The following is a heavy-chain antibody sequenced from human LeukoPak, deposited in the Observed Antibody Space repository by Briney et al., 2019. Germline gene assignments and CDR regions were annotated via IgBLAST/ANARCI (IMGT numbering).Heavy chain of an antibody. D-gene: IGHD3-22*01. CDR2: INQYGSEN. CDR1: GFTFSNYW. Sequence: PGGSLRLSCAASGFTFSNYWMSRVRQAPGKGLEWVANINQYGSENYYVDSVRGRFTISRDNAQNSLYLQMNSLRAEDTAVYYCARATYYDSSGYWGYFFDCWGQGTLVTVSS. CDR3: ARATYYDSSGYWGYFFDC. J-gene: IGHJ4*02. V-gene: IGHV3-7*01.